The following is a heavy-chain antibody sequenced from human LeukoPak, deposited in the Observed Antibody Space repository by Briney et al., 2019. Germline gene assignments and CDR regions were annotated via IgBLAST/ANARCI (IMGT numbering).Heavy chain of an antibody. J-gene: IGHJ5*02. V-gene: IGHV1-46*01. D-gene: IGHD2/OR15-2a*01. CDR1: GYTFTSYY. CDR3: ARLSRRINWFDP. CDR2: INPSGGST. Sequence: ASVKVSCKASGYTFTSYYMHWVRQAPGQGLEWMGIINPSGGSTSYAQKFQGRVTMTRDTSISTAYMELSRLRSDDTAVYYCARLSRRINWFDPWGQGTLVTVSS.